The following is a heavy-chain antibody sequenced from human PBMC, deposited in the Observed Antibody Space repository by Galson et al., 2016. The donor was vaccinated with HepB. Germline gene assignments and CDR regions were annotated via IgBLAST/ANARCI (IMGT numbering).Heavy chain of an antibody. V-gene: IGHV1-46*01. CDR1: GYTFTYYY. D-gene: IGHD3-9*01. CDR3: ARGDYDILTAYYGSAGY. J-gene: IGHJ4*02. Sequence: SVKVSCKASGYTFTYYYMHWVRQAPGQGLEWMGIINPNGGSTTYAQNFQGRLTMTRDTSTSTVYMELSSLRSDDTGVYYCARGDYDILTAYYGSAGYWGQGTLVTVSS. CDR2: INPNGGST.